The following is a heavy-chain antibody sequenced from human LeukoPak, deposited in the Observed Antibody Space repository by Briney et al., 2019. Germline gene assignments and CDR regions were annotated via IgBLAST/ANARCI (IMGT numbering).Heavy chain of an antibody. CDR3: ARGYALMTTVTTLGY. V-gene: IGHV7-4-1*02. J-gene: IGHJ4*02. D-gene: IGHD4-17*01. CDR1: GYTFTSYA. CDR2: INTNTGNP. Sequence: ASAKVSCKASGYTFTSYAMNWVRQAPGQAREWMGWINTNTGNPTDAQGFTGAFVFSLDTSVSTAYLRISSLKAEGTAVYYCARGYALMTTVTTLGYWGQGTLVTVSS.